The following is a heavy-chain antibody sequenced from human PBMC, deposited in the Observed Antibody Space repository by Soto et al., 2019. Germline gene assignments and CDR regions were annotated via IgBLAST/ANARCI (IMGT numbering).Heavy chain of an antibody. J-gene: IGHJ3*02. CDR3: ARQLGSPGRPVAGTDEDAFDI. D-gene: IGHD6-19*01. CDR1: GGTFSSYA. Sequence: ASVKVSCKASGGTFSSYAISWVRQAPGQGLEWMGGIIPIFGTANYAQKFQGRVTITADKSTSTAYMELSSLRSEDTAVYYCARQLGSPGRPVAGTDEDAFDIWGQGTMVTVSS. CDR2: IIPIFGTA. V-gene: IGHV1-69*06.